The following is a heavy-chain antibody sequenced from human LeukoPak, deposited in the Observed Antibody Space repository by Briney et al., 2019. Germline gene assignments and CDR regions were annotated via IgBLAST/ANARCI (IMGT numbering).Heavy chain of an antibody. V-gene: IGHV4-34*01. Sequence: SENLSFTCAGYGGSFSGYYWSWIRQPPGKGLEWIGEINHSGSTNYNPSLKSGVTISVETSKNQFSLKLSSVTAADTAVYYCARGRRYCSSTSCYLFDYWGQGTLVTVSS. J-gene: IGHJ4*02. D-gene: IGHD2-2*01. CDR2: INHSGST. CDR3: ARGRRYCSSTSCYLFDY. CDR1: GGSFSGYY.